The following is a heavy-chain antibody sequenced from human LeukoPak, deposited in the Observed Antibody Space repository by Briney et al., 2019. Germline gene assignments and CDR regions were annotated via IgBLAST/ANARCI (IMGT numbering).Heavy chain of an antibody. V-gene: IGHV1-2*02. CDR2: INPHGRAT. J-gene: IGHJ5*02. CDR3: VTTRGADTCDP. CDR1: ANDFSDFY. Sequence: GASVNVSCQASANDFSDFYFNWVRHAPVRGMEWVGWINPHGRATHHAQRFRGRVTMAASISTGYMELNSLTSDDTAVYYCVTTRGADTCDPWGQGTLVTVSS. D-gene: IGHD5-12*01.